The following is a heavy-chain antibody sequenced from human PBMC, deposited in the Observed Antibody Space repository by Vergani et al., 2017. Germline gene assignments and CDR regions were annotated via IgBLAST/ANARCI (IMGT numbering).Heavy chain of an antibody. CDR1: GYTFTSYA. J-gene: IGHJ5*02. V-gene: IGHV1-3*04. CDR2: INTGNGNT. D-gene: IGHD2-21*01. Sequence: QVQLVQSGAEVKKPGASVKVSCKASGYTFTSYAMHWVRQAPGQRLEWMGWINTGNGNTKYSQKFQGRVTITRDTSASTAYMELSSLRSEDTAVYYCARVVGCGGDCYRVGGWFDPWGQGTLVTVSS. CDR3: ARVVGCGGDCYRVGGWFDP.